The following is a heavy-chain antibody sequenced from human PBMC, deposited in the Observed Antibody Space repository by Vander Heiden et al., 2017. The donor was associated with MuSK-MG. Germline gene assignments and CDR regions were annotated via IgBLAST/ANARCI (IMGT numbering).Heavy chain of an antibody. J-gene: IGHJ3*02. D-gene: IGHD2-8*01. Sequence: EVQLLESGGGLVQPGGSLRLSCAASGFTFSSYAMSWVRQAPGKGLEWVSAISGSGGSTYYADSVKGRFTISRDNSKNTLYLQMNSLRAEDTAVYYCAKEWGYCTNGVCSGAFDIWGQGTMVTVSS. CDR1: GFTFSSYA. CDR3: AKEWGYCTNGVCSGAFDI. CDR2: ISGSGGST. V-gene: IGHV3-23*01.